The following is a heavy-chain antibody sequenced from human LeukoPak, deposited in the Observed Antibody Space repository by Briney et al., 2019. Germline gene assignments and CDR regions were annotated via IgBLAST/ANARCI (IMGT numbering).Heavy chain of an antibody. J-gene: IGHJ4*02. CDR1: GGSISSSNW. CDR3: ARHRAGAGKYFDY. V-gene: IGHV4-4*02. CDR2: IYHSGST. Sequence: SETLSLTCAVSGGSISSSNWWSWVRQPPGKGLEWIGEIYHSGSTNYNPSLKSRVTMSVDTSKYQFSLKVSSVTAADTAVYFCARHRAGAGKYFDYWGQGTLVTVSS. D-gene: IGHD1-26*01.